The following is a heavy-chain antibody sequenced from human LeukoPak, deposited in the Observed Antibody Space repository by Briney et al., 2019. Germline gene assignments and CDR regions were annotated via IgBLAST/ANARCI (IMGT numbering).Heavy chain of an antibody. V-gene: IGHV3-30*02. Sequence: GGSLRLSCAASGFTFSSYGMHWVRQAPGKGLEWVAFIQSDGSDQYYADSVKGRLSISRDNSKNTLYLQMNSLRTEDTAVYYCAKRDCYNTARFDYWGQGTLVTVSS. J-gene: IGHJ4*02. D-gene: IGHD5-24*01. CDR2: IQSDGSDQ. CDR1: GFTFSSYG. CDR3: AKRDCYNTARFDY.